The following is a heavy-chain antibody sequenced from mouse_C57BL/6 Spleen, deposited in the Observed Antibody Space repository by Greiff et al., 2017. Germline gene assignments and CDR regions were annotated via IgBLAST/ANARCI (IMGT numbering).Heavy chain of an antibody. D-gene: IGHD3-3*01. CDR1: GFTFSDYG. CDR3: ARWRAPYYFDY. CDR2: ISSGSSTI. Sequence: EVKVVESGGGLVKPGGSLKLSCAASGFTFSDYGMHWVRQAPEKGLEWVAYISSGSSTIYYADTVKGRFTISRDNAKNTLFLQMTSLRSEDTAMYYCARWRAPYYFDYWGQGTTLTVSS. V-gene: IGHV5-17*01. J-gene: IGHJ2*01.